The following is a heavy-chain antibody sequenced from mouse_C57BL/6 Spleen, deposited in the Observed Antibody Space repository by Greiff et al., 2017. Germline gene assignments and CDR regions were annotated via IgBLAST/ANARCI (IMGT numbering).Heavy chain of an antibody. D-gene: IGHD2-3*01. CDR2: IDPETGGT. Sequence: VQLQQSGAELVRPGASVTLSCKASGYTFTDYEMHWVKQTPVHGLEWIGAIDPETGGTAYNQKFKGKAILTADKSSSTAYMELRSLTSEDSAVYYCTRVRDGYYVWFAYWGQGTLVTVSA. CDR3: TRVRDGYYVWFAY. V-gene: IGHV1-15*01. J-gene: IGHJ3*01. CDR1: GYTFTDYE.